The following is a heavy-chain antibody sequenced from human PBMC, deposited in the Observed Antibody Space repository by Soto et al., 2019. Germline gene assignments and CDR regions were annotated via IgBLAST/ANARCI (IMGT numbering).Heavy chain of an antibody. D-gene: IGHD6-13*01. CDR2: ISAYNGNT. J-gene: IGHJ4*02. CDR3: ATFRPSIAAAGFDY. CDR1: GYTFTSYG. Sequence: ASVKVPCKASGYTFTSYGISWVRQAPGQGLEWMGWISAYNGNTNYAQKLQGRVTMTTDTSTSTAYMELRSLTSDDTAVYYCATFRPSIAAAGFDYWAQGTLVTVSA. V-gene: IGHV1-18*01.